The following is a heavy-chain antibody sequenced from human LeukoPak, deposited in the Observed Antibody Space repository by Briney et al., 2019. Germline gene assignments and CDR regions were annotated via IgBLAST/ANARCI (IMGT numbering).Heavy chain of an antibody. J-gene: IGHJ4*02. CDR2: IYPGDSDT. D-gene: IGHD5-24*01. V-gene: IGHV5-51*01. CDR3: ARHLKSDGWYFDY. Sequence: GESLKISCQGSGYSFTSYWIGWVRQMPGKGLEWMGIIYPGDSDTRYSPSFQGQVTISADKSISTAYLQWSSLKASDTAMYYCARHLKSDGWYFDYWGQGTLVTVSS. CDR1: GYSFTSYW.